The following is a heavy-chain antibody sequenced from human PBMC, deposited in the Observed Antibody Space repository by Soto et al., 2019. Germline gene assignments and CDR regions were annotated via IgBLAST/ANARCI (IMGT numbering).Heavy chain of an antibody. CDR1: GFTFSSYG. CDR3: ARGLGYPLNWFDP. J-gene: IGHJ5*02. D-gene: IGHD6-13*01. V-gene: IGHV3-33*01. CDR2: IWYDGSNK. Sequence: GGSLRLSCAASGFTFSSYGMHWVRQAPGKGLEWVAVIWYDGSNKYYADSVKGRFTISRDNSKNTLYLQMNSLRAEDTAVYYCARGLGYPLNWFDPWGQGTLVTVSP.